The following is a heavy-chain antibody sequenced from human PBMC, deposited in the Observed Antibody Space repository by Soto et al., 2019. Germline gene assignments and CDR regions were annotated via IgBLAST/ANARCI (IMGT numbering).Heavy chain of an antibody. D-gene: IGHD3-22*01. V-gene: IGHV3-21*01. CDR3: ARDWDSSGYYSDFDY. J-gene: IGHJ4*02. CDR2: ISSSSSYI. Sequence: GSLRLSCAASGFTFSSYSMNWVRQAPGKGLEWVSSISSSSSYIYYADSVKGRFTISRDNAKNSLYLQMNSLRAEDTAVYYCARDWDSSGYYSDFDYWGQGTLVTVSS. CDR1: GFTFSSYS.